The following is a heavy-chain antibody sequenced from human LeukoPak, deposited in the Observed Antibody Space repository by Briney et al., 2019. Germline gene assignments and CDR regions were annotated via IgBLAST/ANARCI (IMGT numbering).Heavy chain of an antibody. Sequence: PGGSLRLSCAASGFTFSSYWMHWVRQAPGKGLVWVSRINSDGSSTSYADSVKGRFTISRDNAKNTLYLQMNSLRAEDTAVYYCASFGIAVTGLDYWGQGTLVTVSP. CDR2: INSDGSST. CDR1: GFTFSSYW. D-gene: IGHD6-19*01. CDR3: ASFGIAVTGLDY. J-gene: IGHJ4*02. V-gene: IGHV3-74*01.